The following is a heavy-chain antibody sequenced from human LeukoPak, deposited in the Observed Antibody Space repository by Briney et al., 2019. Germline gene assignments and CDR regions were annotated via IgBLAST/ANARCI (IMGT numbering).Heavy chain of an antibody. Sequence: SETLSLTCTVSGGSISSGSYYWSWIRQPAGKGLEWIERIYTSGSTNYNPSLKSRVTISVDTSKNQFSLKLSSVTAADTAVYYCARGPIRGIAAAGGFDPWGQGTLVTVSS. J-gene: IGHJ5*02. CDR3: ARGPIRGIAAAGGFDP. D-gene: IGHD6-13*01. CDR1: GGSISSGSYY. CDR2: IYTSGST. V-gene: IGHV4-61*02.